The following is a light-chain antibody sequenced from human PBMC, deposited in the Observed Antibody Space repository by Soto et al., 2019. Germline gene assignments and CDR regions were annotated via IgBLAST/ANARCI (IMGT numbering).Light chain of an antibody. CDR1: QSVNSNY. J-gene: IGKJ1*01. CDR3: QQYGSSPRT. V-gene: IGKV3-20*01. CDR2: GAS. Sequence: EIVLTQSPGTLSLSPGERATLSCRASQSVNSNYLAWYQQKPGQAPRLHIYGASIRATGIPDRFSGSGSGTDLTITISRLEPEDFEVYYCQQYGSSPRTFGQGTKVDIK.